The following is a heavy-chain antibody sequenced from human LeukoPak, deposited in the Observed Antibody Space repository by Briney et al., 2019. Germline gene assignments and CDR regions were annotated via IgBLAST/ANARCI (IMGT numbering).Heavy chain of an antibody. CDR1: GYTFTGYY. CDR3: ARAKPCSGGSCYGWFDP. Sequence: ASVKVSCKASGYTFTGYYMHWVRQAPGQGLEWMGWINPNSGGTNYAQKFQGRVTMTRDTSISTAYMELSRLRSDDTAVYYCARAKPCSGGSCYGWFDPWGQGTLVTVSS. D-gene: IGHD2-15*01. J-gene: IGHJ5*02. V-gene: IGHV1-2*02. CDR2: INPNSGGT.